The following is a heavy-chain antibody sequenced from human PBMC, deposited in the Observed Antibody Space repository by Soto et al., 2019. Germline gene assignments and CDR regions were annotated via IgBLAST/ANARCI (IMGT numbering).Heavy chain of an antibody. V-gene: IGHV4-4*02. Sequence: PSETLSGTCAVSGGSVTSNNWWTCVRQPPGQGLEWIGEIYRTGSTNYNPSLKSRVTISLDKSENQFSLKVTSLTAADTAVYYCASRDPGTSVDYWGQGTLVTVSS. CDR3: ASRDPGTSVDY. CDR1: GGSVTSNNW. J-gene: IGHJ4*02. CDR2: IYRTGST. D-gene: IGHD1-7*01.